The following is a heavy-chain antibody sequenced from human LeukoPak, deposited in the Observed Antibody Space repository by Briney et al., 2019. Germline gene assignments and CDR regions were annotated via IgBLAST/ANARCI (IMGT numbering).Heavy chain of an antibody. CDR2: ISYDGSNK. V-gene: IGHV3-30*03. Sequence: PGGSLRLSCAASGFTFSSYGMHWVRQAPGQGLEGVAVISYDGSNKYYADSVKGRFTISRDNSKNTLFLQMNSLRAEDTAVYYCAREAVTRNYFDYWGQGTLVTVSS. CDR1: GFTFSSYG. J-gene: IGHJ4*02. D-gene: IGHD4-17*01. CDR3: AREAVTRNYFDY.